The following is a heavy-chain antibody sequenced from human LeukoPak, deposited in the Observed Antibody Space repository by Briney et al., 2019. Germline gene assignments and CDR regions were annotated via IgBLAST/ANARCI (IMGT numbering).Heavy chain of an antibody. CDR1: GGSISSSSYY. J-gene: IGHJ4*02. Sequence: SETLSLTCTVSGGSISSSSYYWGWIRQPPGKGLEWIGSIYYSGSTYYNPSLKSRVTISVDTSKNQFSLKLGSVTAADTAVYYCARALSFDYANYYFDYWGQGTLVTVSS. CDR3: ARALSFDYANYYFDY. V-gene: IGHV4-39*07. D-gene: IGHD4-17*01. CDR2: IYYSGST.